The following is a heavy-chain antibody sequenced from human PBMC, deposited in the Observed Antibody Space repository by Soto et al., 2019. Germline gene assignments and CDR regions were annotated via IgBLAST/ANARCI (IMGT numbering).Heavy chain of an antibody. CDR2: IYYSGST. Sequence: SETLSLTCTVSGGSISSGGYYWSWIRQHPGKGLEWIGYIYYSGSTYYNPSLKSRVTISVDTSKNQFSLKLSSVTAADTAVYYCARFSYGGINFDYWGQGTLVTVSS. CDR1: GGSISSGGYY. V-gene: IGHV4-31*03. J-gene: IGHJ4*02. D-gene: IGHD4-17*01. CDR3: ARFSYGGINFDY.